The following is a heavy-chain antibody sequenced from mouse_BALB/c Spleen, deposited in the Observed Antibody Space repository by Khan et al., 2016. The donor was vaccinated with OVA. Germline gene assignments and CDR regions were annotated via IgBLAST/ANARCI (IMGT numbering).Heavy chain of an antibody. Sequence: VELVESGPGLVAPSQSLSITCTVSGFSLSRYSVYWVRQPPGKGLEWLGIIWSGGSTDYNSALKSRLSISKDNSKSQVFLKMNSLQSDDTAMYYCARNRDGGSYWYFDVWGAGTTVTVSS. CDR2: IWSGGST. V-gene: IGHV2-6-4*01. CDR3: ARNRDGGSYWYFDV. D-gene: IGHD3-3*01. J-gene: IGHJ1*01. CDR1: GFSLSRYS.